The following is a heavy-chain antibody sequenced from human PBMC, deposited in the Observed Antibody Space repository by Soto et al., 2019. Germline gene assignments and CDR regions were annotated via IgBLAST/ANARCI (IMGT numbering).Heavy chain of an antibody. J-gene: IGHJ4*02. CDR1: GFTFSSYS. V-gene: IGHV3-48*02. Sequence: GGSLRLSCAASGFTFSSYSMNWVRQAPGKGLEWVSYISSSSSTIYYADSVKGRFTISRDNAKNSLYLQMNSLRDEDTAVYYCARDNPHDYGDYDYQNLDYWGQGTLVTVSS. D-gene: IGHD4-17*01. CDR2: ISSSSSTI. CDR3: ARDNPHDYGDYDYQNLDY.